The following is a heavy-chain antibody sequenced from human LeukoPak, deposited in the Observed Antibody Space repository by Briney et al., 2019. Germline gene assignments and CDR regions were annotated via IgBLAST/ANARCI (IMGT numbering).Heavy chain of an antibody. CDR3: ARFSYSRGD. D-gene: IGHD2-15*01. CDR2: IYCSGST. CDR1: GGSISSSSYY. J-gene: IGHJ4*02. Sequence: PSETLSLTCTVSGGSISSSSYYWGWIRQPPGKGLEWIGSIYCSGSTYYNPSLKSRVTISVDTSKNQFSLKLSSVTAADTAVYYCARFSYSRGDWGQGTLVTVSS. V-gene: IGHV4-39*07.